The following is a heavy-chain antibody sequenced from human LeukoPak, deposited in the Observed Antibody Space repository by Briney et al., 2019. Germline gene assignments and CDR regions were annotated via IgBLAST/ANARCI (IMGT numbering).Heavy chain of an antibody. J-gene: IGHJ4*02. D-gene: IGHD6-19*01. CDR1: GRTFSSYA. CDR2: IIPIFGTA. Sequence: GASVKVSCKASGRTFSSYAISWVRQAPGQGLEWMGGIIPIFGTANYAQKFQGRGTITADKSTSPAYMELSSLRSEDTAVYYCARPVLGDGTVAAQFEHWRQGTLVTVSS. CDR3: ARPVLGDGTVAAQFEH. V-gene: IGHV1-69*06.